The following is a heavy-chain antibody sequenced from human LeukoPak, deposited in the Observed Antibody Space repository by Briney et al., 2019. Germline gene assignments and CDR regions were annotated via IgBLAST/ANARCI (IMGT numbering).Heavy chain of an antibody. CDR2: ISAYNGNT. D-gene: IGHD5-18*01. J-gene: IGHJ4*02. V-gene: IGHV1-18*01. CDR3: ARTLSGYSYGYGGY. Sequence: ASVKVSCKASGYTFTSYGISWVRQAPGQGLEWMGWISAYNGNTNYAQKLQGRVTMTTDTSTSTAYMELRSLRSDDTAVYYCARTLSGYSYGYGGYWGQGTLVTVSS. CDR1: GYTFTSYG.